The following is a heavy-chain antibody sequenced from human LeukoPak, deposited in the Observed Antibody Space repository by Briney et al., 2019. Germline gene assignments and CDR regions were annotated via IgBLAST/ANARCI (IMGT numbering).Heavy chain of an antibody. V-gene: IGHV3-21*01. Sequence: GGSLRLSCAGSGFTFSSYSMMWVRQAPGKGLEWVSSIRGDSTETRHAGSLMGRFTISRDNARKSLFLQMDRLRVEDTAVYYCARGHFGVVLDYWGQGTLVSVSS. CDR3: ARGHFGVVLDY. D-gene: IGHD3-3*01. J-gene: IGHJ4*02. CDR2: IRGDSTET. CDR1: GFTFSSYS.